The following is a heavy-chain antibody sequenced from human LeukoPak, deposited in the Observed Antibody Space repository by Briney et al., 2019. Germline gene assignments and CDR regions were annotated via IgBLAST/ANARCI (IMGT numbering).Heavy chain of an antibody. CDR3: ARYKRYCSGGSCYSHFDY. V-gene: IGHV4-39*07. Sequence: SETLSLTCTVSGGSISSSSYYWGWIRQPPGKGLEWIGSIYYSGSTYYNPSLKSRVTISVDTSKNQFSLQLSSVTAADTAVYYCARYKRYCSGGSCYSHFDYWGQGTLVTVSS. CDR1: GGSISSSSYY. CDR2: IYYSGST. J-gene: IGHJ4*02. D-gene: IGHD2-15*01.